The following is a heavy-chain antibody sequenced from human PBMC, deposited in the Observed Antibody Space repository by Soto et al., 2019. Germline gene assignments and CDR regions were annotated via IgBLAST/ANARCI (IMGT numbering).Heavy chain of an antibody. CDR3: AGVVKIVGADYFDY. D-gene: IGHD1-26*01. CDR2: IYYSGST. CDR1: GGSISSSSYY. V-gene: IGHV4-39*01. J-gene: IGHJ4*02. Sequence: SETLSLTCTVSGGSISSSSYYWGWIRQPPGKGLEWIGSIYYSGSTYYNPSPKSRVTISVDTSKNQFSLKLSSVTAADTAVYYCAGVVKIVGADYFDYWGQGNLVTVSS.